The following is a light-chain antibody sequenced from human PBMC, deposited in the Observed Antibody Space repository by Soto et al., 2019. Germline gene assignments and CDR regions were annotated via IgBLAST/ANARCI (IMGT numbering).Light chain of an antibody. Sequence: EIVLTQFPAALSVSPGERATLSCWASHGVGTKLAWYQHKPGQAPRLLISGASTGATGIPARFSGSGSGTDFTLTISRLEPEDFAVYYCQQYGSSLITFGQGTKVDIK. V-gene: IGKV3-20*01. J-gene: IGKJ1*01. CDR1: HGVGTK. CDR2: GAS. CDR3: QQYGSSLIT.